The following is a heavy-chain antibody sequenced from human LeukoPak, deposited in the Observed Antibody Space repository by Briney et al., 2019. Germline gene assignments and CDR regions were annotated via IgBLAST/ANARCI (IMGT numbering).Heavy chain of an antibody. CDR2: ISSSSSYI. Sequence: GGSLRLSCAASGFTFSSYSMNWVRQAPGKGLEWVSSISSSSSYIYYADSVKGRFTISRDNAKNSLYLQMNSLRAEDTAVYYCARDLGNYGMDVWGHGTTVTVSS. V-gene: IGHV3-21*01. CDR3: ARDLGNYGMDV. J-gene: IGHJ6*02. CDR1: GFTFSSYS. D-gene: IGHD1-26*01.